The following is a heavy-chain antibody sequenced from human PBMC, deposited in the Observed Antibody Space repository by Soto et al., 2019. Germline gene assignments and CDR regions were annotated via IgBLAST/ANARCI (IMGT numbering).Heavy chain of an antibody. V-gene: IGHV5-51*01. Sequence: PGESLKISCKGSGYSFTSYWIGGVRQMPGKGLEWMGIIYPGDSDTRYSPSFQGQVTISADKSISTAYLQWSSLKASDTAMYYCARRIAAAGYYYYYGMDVWGQGTTVTVSS. CDR2: IYPGDSDT. CDR3: ARRIAAAGYYYYYGMDV. J-gene: IGHJ6*02. D-gene: IGHD6-13*01. CDR1: GYSFTSYW.